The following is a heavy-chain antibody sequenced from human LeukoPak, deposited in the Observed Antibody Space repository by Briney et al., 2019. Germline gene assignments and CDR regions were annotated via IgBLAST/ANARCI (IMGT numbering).Heavy chain of an antibody. CDR1: GGSISSGGYY. D-gene: IGHD2-15*01. Sequence: SETLSLTCTVSGGSISSGGYYWSWIRQPPGKGLEWIGYIYHSGSTYYNPPLKSRVTISVDRSKNQFSLKLSSVTAADTAVYYCARDRSVVDGYFDYWGQGTLVTVSS. CDR3: ARDRSVVDGYFDY. J-gene: IGHJ4*02. CDR2: IYHSGST. V-gene: IGHV4-30-2*01.